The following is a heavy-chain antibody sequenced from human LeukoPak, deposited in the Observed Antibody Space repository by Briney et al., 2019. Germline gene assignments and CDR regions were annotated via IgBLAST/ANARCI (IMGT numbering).Heavy chain of an antibody. CDR1: GGSISSSSYY. CDR3: VGHLPYSNYCNY. D-gene: IGHD4-11*01. J-gene: IGHJ4*02. Sequence: ASETLSLTCTVSGGSISSSSYYWGWIRQPPGKGLEWSASIYYSGSTYYNPSLKSRVTISVDTSRNQFSLKLNSVTAADTAVYYCVGHLPYSNYCNYWGQGTLVTVSS. CDR2: IYYSGST. V-gene: IGHV4-39*01.